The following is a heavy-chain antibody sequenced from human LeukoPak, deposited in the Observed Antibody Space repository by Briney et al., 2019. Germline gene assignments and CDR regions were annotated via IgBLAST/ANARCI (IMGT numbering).Heavy chain of an antibody. CDR3: ERDTDYNYYDSSGYYQPNFDY. CDR2: IIPIFGIA. D-gene: IGHD3-22*01. Sequence: ASVKVSCKASGGTFSSYAISWVRQAPGQGLEWMGRIIPIFGIANYAQKFQGRVTITADKSTSTAYMERSSLRSEDTAVYYCERDTDYNYYDSSGYYQPNFDYWGQGPLVTVSS. J-gene: IGHJ4*02. V-gene: IGHV1-69*04. CDR1: GGTFSSYA.